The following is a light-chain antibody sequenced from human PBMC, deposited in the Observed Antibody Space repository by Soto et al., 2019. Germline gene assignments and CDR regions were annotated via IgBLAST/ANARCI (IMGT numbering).Light chain of an antibody. Sequence: EIVLTQSPATLSVSPLERVDLXCRAGQSVTTRLAWYQRKPGQAPRLLIYGASSRATGIPDRFSGSGSGTDFTLTISRLEPEDFAVYYCQQYGSSRTFGQGTKVDIK. CDR3: QQYGSSRT. CDR1: QSVTTR. CDR2: GAS. V-gene: IGKV3-20*01. J-gene: IGKJ1*01.